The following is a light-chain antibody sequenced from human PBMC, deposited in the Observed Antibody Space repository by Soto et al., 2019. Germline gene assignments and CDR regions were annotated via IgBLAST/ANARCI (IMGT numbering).Light chain of an antibody. CDR1: SSDVGGYQY. J-gene: IGLJ1*01. V-gene: IGLV2-8*01. CDR2: AVN. CDR3: SSYAGSNNYV. Sequence: QSALTQAPSASGSPGQSVTISCTGTSSDVGGYQYVSWYQQYPGKAPKLMIYAVNKRPSGVPDRFSGSRSGNTASLTVSGLQAEDEADYYCSSYAGSNNYVFGTGTKVTVL.